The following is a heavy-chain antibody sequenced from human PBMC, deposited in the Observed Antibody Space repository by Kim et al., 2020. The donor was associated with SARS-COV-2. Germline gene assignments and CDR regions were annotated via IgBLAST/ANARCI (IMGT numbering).Heavy chain of an antibody. CDR2: IYYSGST. J-gene: IGHJ4*02. D-gene: IGHD3-3*02. Sequence: SETLSLTCTVSGGSISSSSYYWGWIRQPPGKGLEWIGSIYYSGSTYYNPSLKSRVTISVDTSKNQFSLKLSSVTAADTAVYYCARDQIAYYFDYWGQGTLVTVSS. V-gene: IGHV4-39*07. CDR3: ARDQIAYYFDY. CDR1: GGSISSSSYY.